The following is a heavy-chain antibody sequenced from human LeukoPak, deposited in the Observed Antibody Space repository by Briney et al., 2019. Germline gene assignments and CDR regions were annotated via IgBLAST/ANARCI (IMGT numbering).Heavy chain of an antibody. J-gene: IGHJ4*02. V-gene: IGHV4-30-2*01. CDR1: GGSISSGGYS. CDR3: ARGRGYYYDSSGYPFDY. CDR2: IYHSGST. D-gene: IGHD3-22*01. Sequence: SETLFLTCAVSGGSISSGGYSWSWIRQPPGKGLEWIGYIYHSGSTYYNPSLKSRVTISVDRSKNQFSLKLSSVTAADTAVYYCARGRGYYYDSSGYPFDYWGQGTLVTVSS.